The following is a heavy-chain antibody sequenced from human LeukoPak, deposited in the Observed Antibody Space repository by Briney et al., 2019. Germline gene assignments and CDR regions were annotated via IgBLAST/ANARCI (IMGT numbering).Heavy chain of an antibody. V-gene: IGHV4-30-2*01. CDR3: AREGTSGWYRPGGVDY. CDR1: GVSISSGGYS. Sequence: PSETLSLTCAVSGVSISSGGYSWSWIRQPPGKGLEWIGYIYHSGSTYYNPSLKSRVTISVDRSKNQFSLKLSSVTAADTAVYYCAREGTSGWYRPGGVDYWGQGTLVTVSS. CDR2: IYHSGST. D-gene: IGHD6-19*01. J-gene: IGHJ4*02.